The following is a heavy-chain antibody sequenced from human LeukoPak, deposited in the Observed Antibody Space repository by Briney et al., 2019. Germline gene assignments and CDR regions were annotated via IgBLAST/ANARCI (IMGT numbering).Heavy chain of an antibody. D-gene: IGHD1-26*01. J-gene: IGHJ3*02. CDR2: IYHSGST. CDR1: GYSIRSGYY. Sequence: SETLSLTCAVSGYSIRSGYYWGWIRQPAGKGLEWIGSIYHSGSTYYNPSLKSRVTISVDTSRNQFSLKLNSVTAADTAVYSCARDDNSEYSDDAFDIWGQGTLVTVSS. CDR3: ARDDNSEYSDDAFDI. V-gene: IGHV4-38-2*02.